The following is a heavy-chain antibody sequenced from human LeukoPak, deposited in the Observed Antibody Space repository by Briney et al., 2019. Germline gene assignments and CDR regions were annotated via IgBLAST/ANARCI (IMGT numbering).Heavy chain of an antibody. J-gene: IGHJ6*02. V-gene: IGHV4-34*01. D-gene: IGHD1-7*01. CDR1: GGSISSYY. CDR3: ARSAITATTRSRRYYYYGMDV. CDR2: INHRGST. Sequence: SQTLSLTCTVSGGSISSYYWSWIRQPPGKGLEWIGEINHRGSTNYNPSLKSRVTIAVDTSKNQISLKLRSVTAADTAVYYCARSAITATTRSRRYYYYGMDVWGLGTTVTVSS.